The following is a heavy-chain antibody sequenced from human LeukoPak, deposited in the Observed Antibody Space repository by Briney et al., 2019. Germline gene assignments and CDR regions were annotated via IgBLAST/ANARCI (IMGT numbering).Heavy chain of an antibody. CDR1: GYTFTSYG. CDR3: ARATQEIVRVLELRFYYYYYCYMDV. D-gene: IGHD1-7*01. V-gene: IGHV1-18*01. CDR2: ISAYNGNT. Sequence: VASVKVSCKASGYTFTSYGISWVRQAPGQGLEWMGWISAYNGNTNYAQKLQGRVTMTTDTSTSTAYMELRSLRSEDTAVCYCARATQEIVRVLELRFYYYYYCYMDVWGKGTTVTVSS. J-gene: IGHJ6*03.